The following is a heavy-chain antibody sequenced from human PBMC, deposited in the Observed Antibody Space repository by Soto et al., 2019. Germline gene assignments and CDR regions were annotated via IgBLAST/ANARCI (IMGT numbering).Heavy chain of an antibody. V-gene: IGHV1-18*01. CDR3: ARDDYYYGMDV. Sequence: QVYLVQSGAEVKKPGASVQVSCKASGYTFTSYGISWVRQAPGQGLEWMGWISTYNDKTDYVQKLQGRVTMTTDTSTTTVYMELRSLSSDDTAIYYCARDDYYYGMDVWGQGTTVTVSS. CDR1: GYTFTSYG. J-gene: IGHJ6*02. CDR2: ISTYNDKT.